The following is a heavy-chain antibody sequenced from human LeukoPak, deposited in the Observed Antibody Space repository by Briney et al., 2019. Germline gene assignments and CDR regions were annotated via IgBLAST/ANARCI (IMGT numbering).Heavy chain of an antibody. CDR3: ARDPGHRYAFDI. CDR2: ISSSSSAI. Sequence: GGSLRLSCAASGFTFSSYSMNWVRQAPGKGLEWVSYISSSSSAIYYADSVKGRFTISRDNAKNSLYLQMNSLRAEDTAVYYCARDPGHRYAFDIWGQGTMVTVSS. V-gene: IGHV3-48*04. CDR1: GFTFSSYS. J-gene: IGHJ3*02.